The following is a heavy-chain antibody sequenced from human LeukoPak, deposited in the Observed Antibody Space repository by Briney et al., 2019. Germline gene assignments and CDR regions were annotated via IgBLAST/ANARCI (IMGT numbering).Heavy chain of an antibody. V-gene: IGHV3-66*01. J-gene: IGHJ4*02. D-gene: IGHD2-15*01. CDR3: ARGSGSAFDY. Sequence: PGRSLRLSCAASGFTFSTYGMHWVRQAPGKGLEWVSVIYSDGSTYYADSVKGRFTISRDNSKNTVYLQMNSLRAEDTAVFYCARGSGSAFDYWGQGTLVTVSS. CDR2: IYSDGST. CDR1: GFTFSTYG.